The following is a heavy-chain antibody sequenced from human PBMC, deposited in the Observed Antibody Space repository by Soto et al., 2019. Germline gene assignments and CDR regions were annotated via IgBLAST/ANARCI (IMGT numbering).Heavy chain of an antibody. J-gene: IGHJ4*02. CDR3: ARGSLYYFGY. CDR2: SRNKANSYTT. D-gene: IGHD2-15*01. Sequence: EVQLVESGGGLVQPGGSLRLSCAASGFTFSDHYMDWVRQAPGKGLEWVGRSRNKANSYTTEYAASVKGRFTVSRDESTNALYLQMTSLKTEDTAVYYWARGSLYYFGYGGQGTQVTVAS. V-gene: IGHV3-72*01. CDR1: GFTFSDHY.